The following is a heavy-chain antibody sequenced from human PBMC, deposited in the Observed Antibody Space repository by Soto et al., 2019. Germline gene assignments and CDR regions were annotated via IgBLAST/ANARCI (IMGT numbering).Heavy chain of an antibody. Sequence: SETLSLTCTVSGASISSSGYYWAWIRQPPGKGLEWIGYVHYSGTTNYNPSLKSRVTMSVDTSKNQFSLKLRSVTAADTAVYYCARGKIIGPWGQGTLVTVSS. CDR1: GASISSSGYY. V-gene: IGHV4-61*08. CDR2: VHYSGTT. J-gene: IGHJ5*02. CDR3: ARGKIIGP. D-gene: IGHD3-3*01.